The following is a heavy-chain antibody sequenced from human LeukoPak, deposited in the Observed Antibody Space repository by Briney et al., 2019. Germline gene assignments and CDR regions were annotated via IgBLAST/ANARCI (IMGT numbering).Heavy chain of an antibody. J-gene: IGHJ3*02. Sequence: SETLSLTCTVCGASISNYYWKWVRESPGKGLEWSGYTHHSGAAKYNPTLSSRVTMPVDTSKSQFSLKLSSVSAADTAIYYCARWGESGDYPVHAFDIWGQGTTVTVSS. D-gene: IGHD2-21*02. CDR3: ARWGESGDYPVHAFDI. CDR2: THHSGAA. CDR1: GASISNYY. V-gene: IGHV4-59*01.